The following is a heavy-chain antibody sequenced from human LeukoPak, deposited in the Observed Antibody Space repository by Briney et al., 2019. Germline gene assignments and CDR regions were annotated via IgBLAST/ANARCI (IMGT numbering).Heavy chain of an antibody. CDR1: GLTFSTYE. Sequence: GGSLRLSCAVSGLTFSTYEMNWVRQAPGKGLEWVSYISSSGTTIYYADSVKGRFTISRDNAKNTLYLQMNSLRAEDTAVYYCARAKMGRGVDYWGQGTLVTVSS. D-gene: IGHD1-26*01. V-gene: IGHV3-48*03. CDR3: ARAKMGRGVDY. J-gene: IGHJ4*02. CDR2: ISSSGTTI.